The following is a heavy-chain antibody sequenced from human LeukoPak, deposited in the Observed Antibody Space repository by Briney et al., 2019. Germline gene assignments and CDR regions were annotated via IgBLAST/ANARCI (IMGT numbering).Heavy chain of an antibody. CDR1: GFTFSDYY. D-gene: IGHD5-24*01. Sequence: PGGSLRLSCAASGFTFSDYYMSWIRQSPGKGLEWVSAISGSGGSTYYADSVKGRFIISRDNSKNTVYLQMNSLSAEDAAVYYCVKDDGWVQYANWGQGTLVTVSS. V-gene: IGHV3-23*01. J-gene: IGHJ4*02. CDR3: VKDDGWVQYAN. CDR2: ISGSGGST.